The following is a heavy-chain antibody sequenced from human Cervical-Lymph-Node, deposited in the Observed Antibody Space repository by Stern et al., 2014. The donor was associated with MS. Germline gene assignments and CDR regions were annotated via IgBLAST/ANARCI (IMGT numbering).Heavy chain of an antibody. CDR3: ARDRGYCSGRSCDAIDWFDP. CDR1: GGTFSSYA. Sequence: VQLVESGAEVKKPGSSVKVSCKASGGTFSSYAFRWVRQAPGQGLEWMGGILPVLGTTTYAQKFQGRVTITADESTSTAYMELRSLRSEDTAVYYCARDRGYCSGRSCDAIDWFDPWGQGALVTVSS. CDR2: ILPVLGTT. V-gene: IGHV1-69*01. J-gene: IGHJ5*02. D-gene: IGHD2-15*01.